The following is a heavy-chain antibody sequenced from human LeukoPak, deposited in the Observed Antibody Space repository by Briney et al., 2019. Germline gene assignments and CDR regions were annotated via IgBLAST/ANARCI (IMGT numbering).Heavy chain of an antibody. CDR2: IYTSGST. J-gene: IGHJ4*02. D-gene: IGHD5-18*01. Sequence: SETLSLTCTASGGSISSYYWSWIRQPAGKGLEWIGRIYTSGSTNYNPSLKSRVTMSLDTSKNQFSLKLSSVTAADTAVYYCARGGAMAPFDYWGQGTPVTVSS. CDR1: GGSISSYY. V-gene: IGHV4-4*07. CDR3: ARGGAMAPFDY.